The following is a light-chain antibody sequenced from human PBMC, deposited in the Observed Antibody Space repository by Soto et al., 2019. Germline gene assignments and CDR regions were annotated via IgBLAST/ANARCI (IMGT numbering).Light chain of an antibody. Sequence: DFVMSQSQLSLPVSIARPPPISCTSSQSLGYSNGNTYLNWFQQRPGQSPRRLIYKVSERDSGVPDRFSGSGSGTDFTLKISRVEAEDVAVYYCMQGTHWPWTFGKGTKVDIK. CDR3: MQGTHWPWT. V-gene: IGKV2-30*01. CDR1: QSLGYSNGNTY. CDR2: KVS. J-gene: IGKJ1*01.